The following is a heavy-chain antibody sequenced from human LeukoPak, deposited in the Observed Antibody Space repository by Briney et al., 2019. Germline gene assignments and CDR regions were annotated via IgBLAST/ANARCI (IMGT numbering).Heavy chain of an antibody. CDR3: ARAYDFWSGYYPANYYYYGMDV. Sequence: ASVTVSCTASGYAFTSYGISWVRQAPGQGLEWMGWISAYNGNTNYAQKLQGRVTMTTDTSTSTAYMELRSLRSDDTAVYYCARAYDFWSGYYPANYYYYGMDVWGQGTTVTVSS. V-gene: IGHV1-18*01. J-gene: IGHJ6*02. CDR2: ISAYNGNT. D-gene: IGHD3-3*01. CDR1: GYAFTSYG.